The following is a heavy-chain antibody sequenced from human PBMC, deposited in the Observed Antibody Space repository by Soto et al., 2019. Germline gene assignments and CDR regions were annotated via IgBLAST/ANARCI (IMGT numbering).Heavy chain of an antibody. J-gene: IGHJ6*02. D-gene: IGHD4-4*01. CDR3: AAGLQSQYYYYGMDV. CDR2: IVVGSGNT. V-gene: IGHV1-58*01. CDR1: GFTCTISA. Sequence: SVKVSCKASGFTCTISAVQCVLQALGQRLEWIGWIVVGSGNTNYAQKFQERVTITRDMSTSTAYMELSSLRSEDTAVYYCAAGLQSQYYYYGMDVWGQGTTVTVSS.